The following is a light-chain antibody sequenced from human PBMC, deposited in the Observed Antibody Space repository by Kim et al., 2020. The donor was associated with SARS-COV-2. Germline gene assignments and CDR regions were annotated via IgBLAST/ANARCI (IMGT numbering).Light chain of an antibody. Sequence: QRVTISCTGSSSNIGAGYDVHWYQQLPGTAPKLLIYGNSNRPSGVPDRFSGSKSGTSASLAITGLQAEDEADYYCQSYDSSLSAPVFGGGTKVTVL. J-gene: IGLJ3*02. CDR1: SSNIGAGYD. CDR2: GNS. V-gene: IGLV1-40*01. CDR3: QSYDSSLSAPV.